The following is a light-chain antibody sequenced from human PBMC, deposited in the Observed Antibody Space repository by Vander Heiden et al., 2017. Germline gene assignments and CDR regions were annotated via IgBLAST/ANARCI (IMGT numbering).Light chain of an antibody. CDR1: KLGDKY. CDR3: QAWDSSTPYV. V-gene: IGLV3-1*01. J-gene: IGLJ1*01. CDR2: QDT. Sequence: SFELTQPPSVSVPPGQTASITCSGDKLGDKYACWYQLKPGQSPVLVIYQDTKRPSGIPERFSGSNSGNTATLTISGTQAMDEADYYCQAWDSSTPYVFGTGTKVTVL.